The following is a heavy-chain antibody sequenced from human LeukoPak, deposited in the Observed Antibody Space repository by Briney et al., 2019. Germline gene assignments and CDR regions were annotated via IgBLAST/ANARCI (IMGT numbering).Heavy chain of an antibody. CDR2: ISYDGSNK. CDR1: GFTFSSYG. D-gene: IGHD3-9*01. V-gene: IGHV3-30*18. Sequence: GRSLRLSCAASGFTFSSYGMHWVRQAPGKGLEWVAVISYDGSNKYYADSVKGRFTISRDNSKNTLYLQMNSLRAEDTAVYYCAKAGRNDILTGHPYYFDYWGQGTLVTVSS. J-gene: IGHJ4*02. CDR3: AKAGRNDILTGHPYYFDY.